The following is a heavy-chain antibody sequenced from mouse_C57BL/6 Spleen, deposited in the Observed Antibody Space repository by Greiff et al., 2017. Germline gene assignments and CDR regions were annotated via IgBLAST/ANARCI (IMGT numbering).Heavy chain of an antibody. J-gene: IGHJ2*01. V-gene: IGHV7-3*01. CDR1: GFTFTDYY. CDR3: ARYRTGKFDY. Sequence: DVQLVESGGGLVQPGGSLSLSCAASGFTFTDYYMRWVRQPPGKALEWFGFISHTANGYPSEYSASVKGRFTISRDNSQSILELQMNALRAEDSATYCSARYRTGKFDYRGQSNTPTVSS. CDR2: ISHTANGYPS.